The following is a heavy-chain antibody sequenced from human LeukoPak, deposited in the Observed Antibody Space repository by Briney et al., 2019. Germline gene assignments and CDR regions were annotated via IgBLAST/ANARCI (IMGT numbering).Heavy chain of an antibody. J-gene: IGHJ4*02. CDR1: GFTFSNYG. CDR2: IRYDGSSQ. Sequence: PGGSLRLSCAASGFTFSNYGMHWVRQAPGKGLEWVTFIRYDGSSQFYADSLKGRFTISRDNSKNTLYLQMNSVSAEDTAVYYCVKGKDYYIDYWGQGTPVTVPS. CDR3: VKGKDYYIDY. V-gene: IGHV3-30*02.